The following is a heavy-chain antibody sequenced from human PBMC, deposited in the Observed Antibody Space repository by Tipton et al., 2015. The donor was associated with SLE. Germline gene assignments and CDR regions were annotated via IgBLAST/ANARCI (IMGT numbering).Heavy chain of an antibody. CDR1: GFTFSSYA. Sequence: SLRLSCAASGFTFSSYAMSWVRQAPGKGLEWVSVIYSGGSTYYADSVKGRFTISRDNSKNTLYLQMNSLRAEDTAVYYCARDLFGSRNYWGQGTLVTVSS. CDR2: IYSGGST. CDR3: ARDLFGSRNY. J-gene: IGHJ4*02. V-gene: IGHV3-23*03. D-gene: IGHD3-10*01.